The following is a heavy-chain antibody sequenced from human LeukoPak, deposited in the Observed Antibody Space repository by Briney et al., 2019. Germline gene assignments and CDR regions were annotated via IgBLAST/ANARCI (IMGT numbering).Heavy chain of an antibody. J-gene: IGHJ4*02. CDR1: GYTFTGYY. D-gene: IGHD3-22*01. Sequence: ASVKVSCKASGYTFTGYYMHWVRQAPGQGLEWMGWINPNSGGTNYAQKFQGRVTMTRDTSISTAYMKLSRLRSDDTAVYYCARNFYFDSSGYYHYWGQGTLVTVYS. V-gene: IGHV1-2*02. CDR3: ARNFYFDSSGYYHY. CDR2: INPNSGGT.